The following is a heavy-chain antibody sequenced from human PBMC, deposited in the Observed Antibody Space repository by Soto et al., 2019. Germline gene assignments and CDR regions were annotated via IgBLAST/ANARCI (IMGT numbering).Heavy chain of an antibody. CDR2: ISGSGGST. J-gene: IGHJ4*02. CDR1: GFTFSSYA. CDR3: AKREDYDFWSGYSDFDY. D-gene: IGHD3-3*01. Sequence: EVQLLESGGGLVQPGGSLRLSCAASGFTFSSYAMSWVRQAPGKGLEWVSAISGSGGSTYYADSVKGRFTISRDNSKNTLYLQMNSLGAEDTAVYYCAKREDYDFWSGYSDFDYWGQGTLVTVSS. V-gene: IGHV3-23*01.